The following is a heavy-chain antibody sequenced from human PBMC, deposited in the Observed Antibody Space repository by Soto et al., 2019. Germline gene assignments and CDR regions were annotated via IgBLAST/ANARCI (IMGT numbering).Heavy chain of an antibody. CDR1: GYTFTSYD. D-gene: IGHD2-2*01. Sequence: ASVKVSCKASGYTFTSYDINWVRQATGQGLEWMGWMNPNSGNTGYAQKFQGRVTMTRNTSISTAYMELSSLRSEDTAVYYCATAGYCSSTSCFITGFDPWGQGTLVTVSS. CDR2: MNPNSGNT. J-gene: IGHJ5*02. CDR3: ATAGYCSSTSCFITGFDP. V-gene: IGHV1-8*01.